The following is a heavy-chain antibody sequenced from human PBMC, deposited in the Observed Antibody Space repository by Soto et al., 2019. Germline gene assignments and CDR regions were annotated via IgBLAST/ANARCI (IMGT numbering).Heavy chain of an antibody. D-gene: IGHD3-10*01. CDR3: ARVYRITMVRGELSEY. J-gene: IGHJ4*02. CDR2: ISAYNGNT. V-gene: IGHV1-18*01. Sequence: QVQLVQSGAEVKKPGASVKVSCKASGYTFTSYGISWVRQAPGQGLEWMGWISAYNGNTNYAQKLQGRVTMTTDTTTCXAYMELRSLRSDDTAVYYCARVYRITMVRGELSEYWGQGTLVTVSS. CDR1: GYTFTSYG.